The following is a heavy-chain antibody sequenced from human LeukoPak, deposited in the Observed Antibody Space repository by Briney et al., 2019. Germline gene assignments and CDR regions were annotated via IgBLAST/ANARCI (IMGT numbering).Heavy chain of an antibody. CDR2: ISYDGSNE. D-gene: IGHD6-13*01. Sequence: RCLRLSCAASGFTFSNYGMHWVRQAPGKGLEWVAVISYDGSNEYYADSVKGRFTISRDNSKNTLYLQMNSLRAEDTAVYYCAKSGYRSSWHLHFDYWGQGTLVTVSS. CDR3: AKSGYRSSWHLHFDY. J-gene: IGHJ4*02. CDR1: GFTFSNYG. V-gene: IGHV3-30*18.